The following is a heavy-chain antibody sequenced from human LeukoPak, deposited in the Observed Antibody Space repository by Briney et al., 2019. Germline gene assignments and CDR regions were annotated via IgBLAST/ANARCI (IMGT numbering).Heavy chain of an antibody. D-gene: IGHD3-3*01. J-gene: IGHJ5*02. V-gene: IGHV3-21*01. CDR1: GFTFSDYS. CDR3: ARDRDFGVGNWFDP. CDR2: ISRSSSYI. Sequence: GGSLRLSCAASGFTFSDYSMNWVRQAPGKGLEWVSSISRSSSYIYYADSMKGRFTISRDDAKNSLSLQMNSLRAEDTAVYYCARDRDFGVGNWFDPWGQGVPVTVSA.